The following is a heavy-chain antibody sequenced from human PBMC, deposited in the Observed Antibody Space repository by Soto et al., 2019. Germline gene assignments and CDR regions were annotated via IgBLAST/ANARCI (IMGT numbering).Heavy chain of an antibody. V-gene: IGHV1-18*01. CDR2: ISAYNGNT. D-gene: IGHD3-10*01. CDR3: ACKPGYGSGSYPWFDP. Sequence: GASVKVSCKASGYTFTSYGISWVRQAPGQGLEWMGWISAYNGNTNYAQKLQGRVTMTTDTSTSTAYMELRSLRSDDTAVYYCACKPGYGSGSYPWFDPWGQGTLVTVSS. J-gene: IGHJ5*02. CDR1: GYTFTSYG.